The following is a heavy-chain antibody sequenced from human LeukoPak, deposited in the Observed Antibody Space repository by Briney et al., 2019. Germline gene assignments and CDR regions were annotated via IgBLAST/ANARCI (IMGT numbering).Heavy chain of an antibody. CDR1: GFTFSSYA. J-gene: IGHJ4*02. CDR3: AYGDSSSWYGNFDY. Sequence: GGSLRLSCAASGFTFSSYAMHWVRQAPGKGLEWVAVISYDGSNKYYADSVKGRFTIFRENSKNTLYLQMNSLRAEDTAVYYCAYGDSSSWYGNFDYWGQGTLVTVSS. D-gene: IGHD6-13*01. V-gene: IGHV3-30-3*01. CDR2: ISYDGSNK.